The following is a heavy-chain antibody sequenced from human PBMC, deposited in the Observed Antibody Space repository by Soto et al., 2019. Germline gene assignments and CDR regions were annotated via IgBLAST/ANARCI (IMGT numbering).Heavy chain of an antibody. CDR2: INYSGST. D-gene: IGHD3-10*01. CDR3: ARGRGHYGSGSYYFDY. J-gene: IGHJ4*02. CDR1: GGSISSYY. V-gene: IGHV4-59*12. Sequence: SETLSLTCTVSGGSISSYYWSWIRQPPGKGLEWIGEINYSGSTNYNPSLKSRVTISVDTSKNQFSLKLSSVTAADTAVYYCARGRGHYGSGSYYFDYWGQGTLVTVSS.